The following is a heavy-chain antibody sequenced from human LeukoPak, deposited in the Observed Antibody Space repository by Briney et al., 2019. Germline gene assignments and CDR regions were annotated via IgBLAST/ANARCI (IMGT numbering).Heavy chain of an antibody. CDR3: VRDGGVSGYDLLDY. J-gene: IGHJ4*02. V-gene: IGHV3-7*01. Sequence: GGSLRLSCAASGFTFSNYWMTWVRQAPGKGLEWVAHINQDGSEEHYMDSAKARFTISRDNAKNSLSLQMNSLRAEDTAVYYCVRDGGVSGYDLLDYWVQGTLVTVSS. CDR2: INQDGSEE. CDR1: GFTFSNYW. D-gene: IGHD5-12*01.